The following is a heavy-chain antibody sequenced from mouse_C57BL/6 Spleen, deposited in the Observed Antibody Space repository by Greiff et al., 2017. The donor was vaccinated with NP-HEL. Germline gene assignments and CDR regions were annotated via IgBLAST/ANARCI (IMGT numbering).Heavy chain of an antibody. CDR3: EITMITATGYWYLEV. V-gene: IGHV5-4*03. J-gene: IGHJ1*03. D-gene: IGHD2-4*01. CDR1: GFTFSSYA. Sequence: EVKLVESGGGLVKPGGSLKLSCAASGFTFSSYAMSWVRQTPEKRLEWVATISDGGSYTYYPDNVKGRFTISRDNAKNNLYLQMSHLKSEDTAMYYWEITMITATGYWYLEVWATGTTVPVS. CDR2: ISDGGSYT.